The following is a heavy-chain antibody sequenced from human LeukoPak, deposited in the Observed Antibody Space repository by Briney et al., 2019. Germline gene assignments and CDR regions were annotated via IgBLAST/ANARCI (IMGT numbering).Heavy chain of an antibody. J-gene: IGHJ5*02. CDR3: ARSFYGDYRRDGWFDP. Sequence: PSETLSLTCTVSGGSISSYYWSWIRQPPGKGLEWIGYIYYSGSTNYNPSLKSRVTISVDTSKNQFSLKLSSVTAADTAVYYCARSFYGDYRRDGWFDPWGQGTLVTVPS. CDR2: IYYSGST. D-gene: IGHD4-17*01. CDR1: GGSISSYY. V-gene: IGHV4-59*01.